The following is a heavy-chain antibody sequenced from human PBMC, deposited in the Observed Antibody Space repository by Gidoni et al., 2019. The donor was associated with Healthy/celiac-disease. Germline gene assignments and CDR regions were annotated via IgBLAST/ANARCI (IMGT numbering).Heavy chain of an antibody. D-gene: IGHD3-22*01. CDR2: ISGSGGST. CDR1: GFTVTSSS. J-gene: IGHJ4*02. CDR3: AKGLPHNGDYYDSSGYYPYFDY. Sequence: EVQLLESGGGLVQPGGSLSLSCSASGFTVTSSSMRWVPQAPGKGLEWVSAISGSGGSTYYADSVKGRFTISRDNSKNTLYLQMNSLRAEDTAVYYCAKGLPHNGDYYDSSGYYPYFDYWGQGTLVTVSS. V-gene: IGHV3-23*01.